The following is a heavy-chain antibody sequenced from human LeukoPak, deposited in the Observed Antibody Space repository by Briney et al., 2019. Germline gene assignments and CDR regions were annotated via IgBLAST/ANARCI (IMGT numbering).Heavy chain of an antibody. D-gene: IGHD6-19*01. J-gene: IGHJ4*02. CDR3: ARRRGYSSGWPLDY. Sequence: GLPLPISSPGHGYSFTSYSIGWVRHITRKGLEWMGIIYSVDFDVRYTPSFQGQVTISAEKSISTAYLQWSSLKASDTAMYYCARRRGYSSGWPLDYWGQGTLVTVSS. V-gene: IGHV5-51*01. CDR2: IYSVDFDV. CDR1: GYSFTSYS.